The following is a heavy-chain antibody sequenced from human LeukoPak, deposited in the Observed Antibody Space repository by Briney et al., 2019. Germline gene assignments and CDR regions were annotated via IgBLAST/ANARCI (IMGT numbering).Heavy chain of an antibody. J-gene: IGHJ4*02. CDR3: AKEIWPTVTTPGRTYFDY. Sequence: GGSLRLSCAASEFSVGSNYMTWVRQAPGKGLEWASLIYSGGSTYYADSVKGRFTISRDNSKNTLYLQMNSLRAEDTAVYYCAKEIWPTVTTPGRTYFDYWGQGTLVTVSS. CDR2: IYSGGST. V-gene: IGHV3-66*01. D-gene: IGHD4-17*01. CDR1: EFSVGSNY.